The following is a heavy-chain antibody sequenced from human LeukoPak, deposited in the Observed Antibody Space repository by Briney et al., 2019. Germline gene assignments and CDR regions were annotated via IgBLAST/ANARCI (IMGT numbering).Heavy chain of an antibody. CDR1: GGSISSYY. D-gene: IGHD3-10*01. CDR3: ARVSVVSLVRGKYMDV. J-gene: IGHJ6*03. V-gene: IGHV4-59*01. Sequence: SETLSLTCTVSGGSISSYYWSWIRQPPGKGLEWIGYIYYSGSTNYNPPLKSRVTISVDTSKNQFSLKLSSVTAADTAVYYCARVSVVSLVRGKYMDVWGKGTTVTVSS. CDR2: IYYSGST.